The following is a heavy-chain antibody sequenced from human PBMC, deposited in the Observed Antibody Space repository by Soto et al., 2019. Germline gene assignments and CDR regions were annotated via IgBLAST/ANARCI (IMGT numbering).Heavy chain of an antibody. CDR3: ARDWPHCSGGSCYFWYAH. CDR2: ISAYNGNK. V-gene: IGHV1-18*01. CDR1: GYTFTSYG. J-gene: IGHJ4*02. Sequence: QVQLVQSGAEVKKPGASVKVSCKASGYTFTSYGISWVRQAPGQGLEWMGWISAYNGNKNYAQKLQGRVTMTTDTYTSTAYMELRSLRSDDTAVYYCARDWPHCSGGSCYFWYAHWGQGTLVTVSS. D-gene: IGHD2-15*01.